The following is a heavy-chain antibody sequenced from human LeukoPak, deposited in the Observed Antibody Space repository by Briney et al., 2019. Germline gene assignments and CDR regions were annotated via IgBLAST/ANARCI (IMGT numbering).Heavy chain of an antibody. V-gene: IGHV4-34*01. J-gene: IGHJ5*02. CDR1: GGSFSNYY. D-gene: IGHD4-11*01. Sequence: SETLSLTCAVYGGSFSNYYWSWIRQSPGKGLEWIGEINHTGSTNYNPSLKSRVTISVDTSKNQFSLKLSSVTAADTAVYYCARTTVTGLNWFDPWGQGTLVTVSS. CDR2: INHTGST. CDR3: ARTTVTGLNWFDP.